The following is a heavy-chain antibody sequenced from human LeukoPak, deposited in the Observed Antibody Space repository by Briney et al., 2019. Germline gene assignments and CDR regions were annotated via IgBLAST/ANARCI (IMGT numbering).Heavy chain of an antibody. CDR3: ARARRSGGITMIRGVKDRGWFDP. V-gene: IGHV3-30*02. CDR2: IRYDGSNK. CDR1: GFTFSSYG. D-gene: IGHD3-10*01. Sequence: GGSLRLSCAASGFTFSSYGIHWVRQAPGKGLEWVAFIRYDGSNKYYADSVKGRFTISRDNSKNTLYLQMNSLRAEDTAVYYCARARRSGGITMIRGVKDRGWFDPWGQGTLVTVFS. J-gene: IGHJ5*02.